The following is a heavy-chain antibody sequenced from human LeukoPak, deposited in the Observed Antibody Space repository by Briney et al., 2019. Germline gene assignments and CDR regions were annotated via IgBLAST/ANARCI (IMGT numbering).Heavy chain of an antibody. CDR2: ISSSSSTI. Sequence: GGSLRLSCAASGFIFSSYGMHWVRQAPGKGLEWVSYISSSSSTIYYADSVKGRFTISRDNAKNSLYLQMNSLRAEDTAVYYCARDAVWGYYDSSGYYPLDYWGQGTLVTVSS. D-gene: IGHD3-22*01. CDR3: ARDAVWGYYDSSGYYPLDY. J-gene: IGHJ4*02. V-gene: IGHV3-48*01. CDR1: GFIFSSYG.